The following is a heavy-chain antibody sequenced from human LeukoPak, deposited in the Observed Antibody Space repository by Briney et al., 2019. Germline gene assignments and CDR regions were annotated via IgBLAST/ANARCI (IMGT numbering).Heavy chain of an antibody. V-gene: IGHV4-59*08. CDR3: ARGQDYGGNFGAFDI. CDR1: GGSISSYY. D-gene: IGHD4-17*01. CDR2: IYYSGST. J-gene: IGHJ3*02. Sequence: PSETLSLTCTVSGGSISSYYWSWIRQPPEKGLEWIGYIYYSGSTNYNPSLKSRVTISVDTSKNQFSLKLSSVTAADTAVYYCARGQDYGGNFGAFDIWGQGTMVTVSS.